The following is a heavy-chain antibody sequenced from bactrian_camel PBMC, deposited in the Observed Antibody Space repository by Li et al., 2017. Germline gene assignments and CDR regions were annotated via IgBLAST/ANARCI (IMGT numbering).Heavy chain of an antibody. Sequence: QVQLVESGGDLVQPGGSLTLSCTASGFTFSGYWMYWDRQTPAKGLEWVSGVASNGGSTEYADSVKGRFTISRDNAKNTVYLQMSELKTEDNGVYFVAMNFGYWGHGTQVTVSS. CDR1: GFTFSGYW. D-gene: IGHD4*01. CDR2: VASNGGST. V-gene: IGHV3S1*01. J-gene: IGHJ6*01. CDR3: AMNFGY.